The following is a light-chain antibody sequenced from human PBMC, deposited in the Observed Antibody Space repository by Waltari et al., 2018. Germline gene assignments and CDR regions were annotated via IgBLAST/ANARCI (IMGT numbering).Light chain of an antibody. CDR3: QQRSNWPRT. V-gene: IGKV3-11*01. CDR2: SAS. CDR1: QSVSSY. Sequence: EIVLRQSQATLSLSPGKRATLPCRASQSVSSYLAWYHQNPGQAPRLLIHSASNRATGIPARFSGSGSGTDFTLTISSLEPEDFAVYYCQQRSNWPRTFGQGTKVEIK. J-gene: IGKJ1*01.